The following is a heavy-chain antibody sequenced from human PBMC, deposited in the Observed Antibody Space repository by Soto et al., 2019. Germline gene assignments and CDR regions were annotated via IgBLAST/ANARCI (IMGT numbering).Heavy chain of an antibody. CDR2: VSGSGVST. J-gene: IGHJ3*02. CDR3: AKDRDYGDYWDAFDI. CDR1: RFTFSSYA. V-gene: IGHV3-23*01. D-gene: IGHD4-17*01. Sequence: EVQLLESGGGLVQPGGSLILSCAASRFTFSSYAMSWVRQAPGKWLEWVSAVSGSGVSTYYADSVQGRFTISRDHSMNTLYLQMNSLRVEDTAVYYCAKDRDYGDYWDAFDIRGQGTMVTVSS.